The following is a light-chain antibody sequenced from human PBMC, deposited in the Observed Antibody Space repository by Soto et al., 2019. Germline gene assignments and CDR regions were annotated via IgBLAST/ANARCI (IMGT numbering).Light chain of an antibody. V-gene: IGKV1-33*01. J-gene: IGKJ3*01. Sequence: DIQMTQSPSSLSASVGDRVTITCQASQDIRNYLNWYQQKPGRAPKLLIYGAYNLETGFPSRFRGSGYGTDFTFTISSLQPEDIATYYCQQYDNLPPFTFGPGTKVDIK. CDR2: GAY. CDR1: QDIRNY. CDR3: QQYDNLPPFT.